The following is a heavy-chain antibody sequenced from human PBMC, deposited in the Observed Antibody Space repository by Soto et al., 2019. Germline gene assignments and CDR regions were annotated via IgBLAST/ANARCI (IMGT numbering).Heavy chain of an antibody. J-gene: IGHJ3*01. CDR3: AKDPAKGSLIIPLPD. V-gene: IGHV3-23*01. D-gene: IGHD3-10*01. CDR2: ISGSGGST. Sequence: HPGGSLRLSCAASGFTFSSYAMSWVRQAPGKGLEWVSAISGSGGSTYYADSVKGRFTISRDNSKNTLYLQMNSLRAEDTAVYYCAKDPAKGSLIIPLPDWGQGTMVTVSS. CDR1: GFTFSSYA.